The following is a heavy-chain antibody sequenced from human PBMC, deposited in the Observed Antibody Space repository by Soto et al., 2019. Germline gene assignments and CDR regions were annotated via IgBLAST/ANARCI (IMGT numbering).Heavy chain of an antibody. CDR1: DVSISGYY. CDR2: IYYSGIT. V-gene: IGHV4-59*01. J-gene: IGHJ4*02. D-gene: IGHD6-19*01. CDR3: AREGAVAGTGFGY. Sequence: PSETLSLTCTVSDVSISGYYWSWIRQPPGKGLEWIGYIYYSGITNYNPSLKSRVTMSVDTSKNQFSLKLSSVTAADTAVHYCAREGAVAGTGFGYWGQGALVTVSS.